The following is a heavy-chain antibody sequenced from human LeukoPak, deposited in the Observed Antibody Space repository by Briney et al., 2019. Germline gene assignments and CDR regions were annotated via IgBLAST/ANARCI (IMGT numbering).Heavy chain of an antibody. V-gene: IGHV4-59*08. D-gene: IGHD1-26*01. Sequence: PSETLSLTCTVSGDSINNYYRSWIRQPPGKGLEWIGYVSYSGTPDYNPSLKSRVTISLDTSRNQFSLQLSSVTAADTAVYYCARQKWDRLTYYYFGLDVWGQGTTVTVSS. CDR3: ARQKWDRLTYYYFGLDV. CDR1: GDSINNYY. J-gene: IGHJ6*02. CDR2: VSYSGTP.